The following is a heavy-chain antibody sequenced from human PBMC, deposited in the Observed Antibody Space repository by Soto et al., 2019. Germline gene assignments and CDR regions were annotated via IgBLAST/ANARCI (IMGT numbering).Heavy chain of an antibody. CDR2: TYYRSKWYN. J-gene: IGHJ6*03. D-gene: IGHD7-27*01. CDR3: AREGHNWGDYYYYYMDV. CDR1: GDSVSSNSAA. V-gene: IGHV6-1*01. Sequence: QSQTLSLTCAISGDSVSSNSAAWNRIRQSPSRGLEWLGRTYYRSKWYNDYAVSVKSRITINPDTSKNQFSLQLNSVTPEDTAVYYCAREGHNWGDYYYYYMDVWGKGTTVTVSS.